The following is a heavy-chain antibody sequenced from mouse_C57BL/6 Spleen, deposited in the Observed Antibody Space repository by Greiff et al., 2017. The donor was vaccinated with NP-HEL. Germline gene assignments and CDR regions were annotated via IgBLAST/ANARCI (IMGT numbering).Heavy chain of an antibody. J-gene: IGHJ3*01. CDR3: TRGDYDYDEGWFAY. D-gene: IGHD2-4*01. Sequence: EVKLMESGGGLVQPGGSMKLSCAASGFTFSDAWMDWVRQSPEKGLEWVAEIRNKANNHATYYAESVKGRFTISRDDSKSSVYLQMNSLRAEDTGIYYCTRGDYDYDEGWFAYWGQGTLVTVSA. V-gene: IGHV6-6*01. CDR2: IRNKANNHAT. CDR1: GFTFSDAW.